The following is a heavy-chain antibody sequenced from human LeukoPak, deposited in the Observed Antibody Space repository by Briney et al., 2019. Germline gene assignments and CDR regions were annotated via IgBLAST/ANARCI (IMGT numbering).Heavy chain of an antibody. Sequence: SETLSLTCAVYGGSFSGYYWSWIRQPPGKGLEWIGEINHSGSTNYNPSLKSRVTISVDTSKNQFSLKLSSVTAADTAVYYCARHRVDYEIRGSLKNYYMDVWGKGTTVTISS. D-gene: IGHD3-16*01. CDR3: ARHRVDYEIRGSLKNYYMDV. CDR1: GGSFSGYY. J-gene: IGHJ6*03. V-gene: IGHV4-34*01. CDR2: INHSGST.